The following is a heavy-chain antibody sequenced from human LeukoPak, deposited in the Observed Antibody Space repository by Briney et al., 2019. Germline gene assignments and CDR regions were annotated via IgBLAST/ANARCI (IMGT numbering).Heavy chain of an antibody. V-gene: IGHV3-21*01. CDR2: ISSSSSYI. CDR1: GFTFSSYN. CDR3: ARQWQLADLLDY. Sequence: GGSLRLSCAASGFTFSSYNMNWVREAPGKGLEWVSSISSSSSYIYYADSVKGRFTISRDNAKNSLYLQMNSLRAEDTAVYYCARQWQLADLLDYWGQGTLVTVSS. D-gene: IGHD6-13*01. J-gene: IGHJ4*02.